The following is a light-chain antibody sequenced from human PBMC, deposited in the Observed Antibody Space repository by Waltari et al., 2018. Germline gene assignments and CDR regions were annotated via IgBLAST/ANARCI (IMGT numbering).Light chain of an antibody. CDR2: RAS. CDR3: QYYFLYSRG. J-gene: IGKJ2*03. Sequence: GDRVTITCRASESIGDWMAWYQQEPGKAPKLLIYRASTLQSDVPSMFSGSGSGTEFTLTISSLQPDDFGTYYCQYYFLYSRGFGQGTKLEIK. V-gene: IGKV1-5*03. CDR1: ESIGDW.